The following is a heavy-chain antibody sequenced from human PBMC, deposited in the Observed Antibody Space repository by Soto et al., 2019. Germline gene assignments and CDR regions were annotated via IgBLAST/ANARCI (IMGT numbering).Heavy chain of an antibody. CDR2: ISAYNGNT. J-gene: IGHJ4*02. D-gene: IGHD2-8*01. CDR3: TRDVTGRDIVLMVYSTRVTQKTTHDY. Sequence: ASVKVASKASGSTFTNHGINWVRQAPGQGLEWMGWISAYNGNTNYAQKLQGRVTMTTDTSTSTAYRELRSLRWDDAAVYYRTRDVTGRDIVLMVYSTRVTQKTTHDYWVQGPLVSVS. CDR1: GSTFTNHG. V-gene: IGHV1-18*01.